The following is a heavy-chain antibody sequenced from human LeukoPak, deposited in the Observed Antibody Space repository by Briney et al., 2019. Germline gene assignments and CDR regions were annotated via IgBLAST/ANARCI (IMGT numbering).Heavy chain of an antibody. CDR1: GYSISSGYY. CDR3: ARDRGDGYPTHDAFDI. CDR2: IYHSGST. D-gene: IGHD5-24*01. J-gene: IGHJ3*02. Sequence: PSETLSLTCTVSGYSISSGYYWGWIRQPPGKGLEWIGSIYHSGSTYYNPSLKSRVTISVDTSKNQFSLKLSSVTAADTAVYYCARDRGDGYPTHDAFDIWGQGTMVTVSS. V-gene: IGHV4-38-2*02.